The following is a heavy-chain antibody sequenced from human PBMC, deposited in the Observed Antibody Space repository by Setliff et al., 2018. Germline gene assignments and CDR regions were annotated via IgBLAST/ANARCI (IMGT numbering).Heavy chain of an antibody. V-gene: IGHV5-51*01. Sequence: GESLKISCNDPGYLFSISWIGWVRQMPGKGLEWMGVIYPGDSDTRYSPSFQGQVTISADKSISTAYLQWSSLKASDTAIYYCTRHEDRNKCTSSSCYRENDAFDVWGQGAMVTVSS. CDR2: IYPGDSDT. CDR1: GYLFSISW. CDR3: TRHEDRNKCTSSSCYRENDAFDV. D-gene: IGHD2-2*01. J-gene: IGHJ3*01.